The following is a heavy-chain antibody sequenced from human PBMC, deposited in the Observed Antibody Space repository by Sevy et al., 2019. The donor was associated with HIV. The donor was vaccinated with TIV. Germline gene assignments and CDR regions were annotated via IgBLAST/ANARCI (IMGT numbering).Heavy chain of an antibody. Sequence: EGSLRLSCAASGFIFNSYVMSWVRQAPGKELEWVSSISGSGGYTYYADSVKGRFTISRDNSNNMLYLQMNSLRAEDTAVYYCEAITTAGRDYWGQGTLVTVSS. CDR3: EAITTAGRDY. CDR2: ISGSGGYT. J-gene: IGHJ4*02. V-gene: IGHV3-23*01. D-gene: IGHD1-1*01. CDR1: GFIFNSYV.